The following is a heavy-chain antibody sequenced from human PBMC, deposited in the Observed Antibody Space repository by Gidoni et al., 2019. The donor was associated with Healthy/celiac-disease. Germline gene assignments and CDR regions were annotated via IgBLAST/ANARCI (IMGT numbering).Heavy chain of an antibody. V-gene: IGHV3-11*06. D-gene: IGHD5-18*01. J-gene: IGHJ4*02. CDR3: ARVGGSIQPPDY. CDR2: ISSSSSYT. Sequence: QVQLVESGGGWVKPGGYLRLSCAASGFTFSDYYMSWIRQAPGKGLEWVSYISSSSSYTNYADSLKGRFTISRDHAKNSLYLQMNSLRAEDTAVYYCARVGGSIQPPDYWGQGTLVTVSS. CDR1: GFTFSDYY.